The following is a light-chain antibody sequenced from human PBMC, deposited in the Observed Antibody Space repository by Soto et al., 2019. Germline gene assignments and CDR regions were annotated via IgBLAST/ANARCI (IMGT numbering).Light chain of an antibody. CDR1: QSISSW. Sequence: IQMTQSPSILSASVGGRVTITCRASQSISSWLAWYQQKPGKAPNLLIHKASHLESGVPSRFSGRGSGTEFTLTISSLQADDYATFYCQQYHTDWTFGQGTKVDIK. CDR3: QQYHTDWT. V-gene: IGKV1-5*03. J-gene: IGKJ1*01. CDR2: KAS.